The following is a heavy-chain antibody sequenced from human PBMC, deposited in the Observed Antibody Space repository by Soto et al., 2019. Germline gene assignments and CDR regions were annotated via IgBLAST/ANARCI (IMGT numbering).Heavy chain of an antibody. CDR2: ISWNSGSI. D-gene: IGHD3-10*01. Sequence: GGSLRLSCAASGFTFDDYAMHWVRQAPGKGLEWVSGISWNSGSIGYADSVKGRFTISRDNAKNSLYLQMNSLRADDTALSYCAKDNMVRGVKGGYFYYYYGMDVWGQGTTVTVSS. V-gene: IGHV3-9*01. CDR1: GFTFDDYA. CDR3: AKDNMVRGVKGGYFYYYYGMDV. J-gene: IGHJ6*02.